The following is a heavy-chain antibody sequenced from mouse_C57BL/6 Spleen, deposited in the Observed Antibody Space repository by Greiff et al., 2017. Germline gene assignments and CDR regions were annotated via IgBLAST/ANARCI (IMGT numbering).Heavy chain of an antibody. D-gene: IGHD1-1*01. CDR1: GYTFTSYN. CDR2: IYPGNGDT. J-gene: IGHJ2*01. V-gene: IGHV1-12*01. CDR3: ARLGITTVVATDDY. Sequence: QVQLQQSGAELVRPGASVKMSCKASGYTFTSYNMHWVKQTPRQGLEWIGAIYPGNGDTSYNQKFKGKATLTVDKSSSTAYMQLSSLTAEDSAVYFGARLGITTVVATDDYWGQGTTRTVSS.